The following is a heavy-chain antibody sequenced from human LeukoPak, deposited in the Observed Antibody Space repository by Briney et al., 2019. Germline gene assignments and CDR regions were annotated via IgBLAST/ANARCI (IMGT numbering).Heavy chain of an antibody. J-gene: IGHJ4*02. V-gene: IGHV4-34*01. CDR3: ARGRIAAAAPFDY. CDR1: GGSFSGYY. D-gene: IGHD6-13*01. Sequence: SETLSLTCAVYGGSFSGYYWSWIRQPPGKGLEWIGKINHSGSTNYNPSLKSRVTISVDTSKNQFSLKLSSVTAADTAVYYCARGRIAAAAPFDYWGQGTLVTVSS. CDR2: INHSGST.